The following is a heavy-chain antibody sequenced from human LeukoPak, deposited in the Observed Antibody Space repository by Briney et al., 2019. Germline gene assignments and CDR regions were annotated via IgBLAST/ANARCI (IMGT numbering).Heavy chain of an antibody. CDR1: GGSFSGYY. Sequence: PSETLSLTCAVYGGSFSGYYWSWIRQPPGKGLEWIGEINHSGSTNYNPSLKSRVTISVDTSKNQFSLKLSSVTAADTAVYYCARAIFYDSSGYYHVRWSDPWGQGTLVTVSS. V-gene: IGHV4-34*01. CDR2: INHSGST. J-gene: IGHJ5*02. CDR3: ARAIFYDSSGYYHVRWSDP. D-gene: IGHD3-22*01.